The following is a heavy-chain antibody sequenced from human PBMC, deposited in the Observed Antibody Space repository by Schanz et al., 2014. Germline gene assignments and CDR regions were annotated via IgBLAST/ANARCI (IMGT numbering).Heavy chain of an antibody. CDR3: AKDMHKDYGGKPQAFDI. CDR1: GFTFSDYC. D-gene: IGHD4-17*01. J-gene: IGHJ3*02. Sequence: QVQLVESGGGLVKPGGSLRLSCAASGFTFSDYCMVWIRQAPGKGLEWVSVIAGDGGGPNYVDSVKGRFTISRDNSDNTLYLQMNNLRDEDTALYYCAKDMHKDYGGKPQAFDIWGQGTMVTVSS. CDR2: IAGDGGGP. V-gene: IGHV3-11*06.